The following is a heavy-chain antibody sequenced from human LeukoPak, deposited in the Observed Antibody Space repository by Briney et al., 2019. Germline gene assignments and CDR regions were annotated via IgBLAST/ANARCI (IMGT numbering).Heavy chain of an antibody. Sequence: GGSLRLSCAASGFIFSNYWMTWVRQAPGKGLEWVANIKQDGSEKYYVDSVKGRFTISRDNTKNSLFLQMNSLRAEDTAVYYCARDLERIDCSAFDLWGQGTMVTVSS. CDR3: ARDLERIDCSAFDL. D-gene: IGHD3-9*01. V-gene: IGHV3-7*03. J-gene: IGHJ3*01. CDR2: IKQDGSEK. CDR1: GFIFSNYW.